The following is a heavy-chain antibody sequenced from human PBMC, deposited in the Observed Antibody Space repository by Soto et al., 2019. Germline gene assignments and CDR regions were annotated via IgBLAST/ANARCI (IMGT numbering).Heavy chain of an antibody. CDR3: ARGRGLDV. CDR2: IYNSGST. Sequence: SSETLCLTCTVSGGSISSYYWSWIRQPPGKGLEWIGYIYNSGSTNYNPSLKSRVTISVDTSKNQFSLKLSSVAAADTAVYYCARGRGLDVWGQGTTVTVSS. J-gene: IGHJ6*02. V-gene: IGHV4-59*01. CDR1: GGSISSYY.